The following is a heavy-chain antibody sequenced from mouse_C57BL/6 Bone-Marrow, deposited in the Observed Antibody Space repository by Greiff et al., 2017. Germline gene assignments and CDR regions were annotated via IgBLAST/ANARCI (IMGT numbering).Heavy chain of an antibody. J-gene: IGHJ2*01. CDR2: INPGSGGT. V-gene: IGHV1-54*01. CDR3: ARDYGRDY. Sequence: VKLQESGAELVRPGTSVKVSCKASGYAFTNYLIEWVKQRPGQGLEWIGVINPGSGGTNYNEKFKGKATLTADKSSSTAYMQLSSLTSEDSAVYFCARDYGRDYWGQGTTLTVSS. D-gene: IGHD1-1*01. CDR1: GYAFTNYL.